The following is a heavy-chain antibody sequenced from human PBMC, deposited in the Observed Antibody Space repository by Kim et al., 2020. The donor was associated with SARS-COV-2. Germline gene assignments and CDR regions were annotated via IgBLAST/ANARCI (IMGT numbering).Heavy chain of an antibody. CDR3: AKVKGFWSGYLIDY. CDR2: ISGSGGST. D-gene: IGHD3-3*01. Sequence: GGSLRLSCAASGFTFSSYAMSWVRQAPGKGLEWVSAISGSGGSTYYADSVKGRFTISRDNSKNTLYLQMNSLRAEDTAVYYCAKVKGFWSGYLIDYWGQGTLVTVSS. V-gene: IGHV3-23*01. J-gene: IGHJ4*02. CDR1: GFTFSSYA.